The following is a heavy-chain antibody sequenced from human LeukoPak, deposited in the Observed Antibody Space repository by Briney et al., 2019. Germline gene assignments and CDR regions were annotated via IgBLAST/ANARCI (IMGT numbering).Heavy chain of an antibody. CDR2: IDPSDSYT. J-gene: IGHJ4*02. D-gene: IGHD3-16*01. CDR3: ARYEDSFYFHY. V-gene: IGHV5-10-1*04. CDR1: GYSFTNYW. Sequence: PGGSLRLSCKGSGYSFTNYWISWVRQMPGKGLEWMGRIDPSDSYTNYSPSFQGQVTISADKSISTAYLQWSSLKASDTAMYYCARYEDSFYFHYWGQGTLVTVSS.